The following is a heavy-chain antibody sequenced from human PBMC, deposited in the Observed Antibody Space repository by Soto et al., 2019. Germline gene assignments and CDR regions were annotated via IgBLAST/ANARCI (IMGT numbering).Heavy chain of an antibody. J-gene: IGHJ4*02. D-gene: IGHD3-10*01. CDR2: IYDSGST. Sequence: SETLSLTCTVSGGSITSGGYYWSWIRQHPGKGLEWLGYIYDSGSTFYNPSLKSRITLSVDTSRNQFSLKLSSVTVADTAVYFCARKQAGYFYGIDYWGQGTLVTVSS. V-gene: IGHV4-31*03. CDR1: GGSITSGGYY. CDR3: ARKQAGYFYGIDY.